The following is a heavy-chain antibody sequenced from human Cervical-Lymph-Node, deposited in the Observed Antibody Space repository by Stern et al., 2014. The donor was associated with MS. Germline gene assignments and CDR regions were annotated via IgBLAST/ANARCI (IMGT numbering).Heavy chain of an antibody. CDR3: ARVLEDDLTDWYFDL. CDR2: IYYRGST. V-gene: IGHV4-31*03. CDR1: GGSMSSGGHY. D-gene: IGHD3-3*01. Sequence: VQLVESGPGLLKPSQTLSLTCTVSGGSMSSGGHYWSWIRQHTGKGLEGIGNIYYRGSTYSNPSLKSRVTLSVDPSKNQFFLKLSSVTAADTAVYYCARVLEDDLTDWYFDLWGRGTLVTVSS. J-gene: IGHJ2*01.